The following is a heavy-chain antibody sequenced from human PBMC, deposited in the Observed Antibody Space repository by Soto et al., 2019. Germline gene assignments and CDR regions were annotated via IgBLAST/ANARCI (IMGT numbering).Heavy chain of an antibody. V-gene: IGHV3-30-3*01. CDR1: GFTFSSYA. J-gene: IGHJ4*02. D-gene: IGHD3-22*01. Sequence: QVQLVESGGGVVQPGRSLRLSCAASGFTFSSYAMHWVRQAPGKGLEWVAVISYDGSNKYYADSVKGRFTISRDNFKNTLYLQMKSLRAGGTGVYNCAREPAYYYDSSGYSVPFGYWGQGTLVTVSS. CDR2: ISYDGSNK. CDR3: AREPAYYYDSSGYSVPFGY.